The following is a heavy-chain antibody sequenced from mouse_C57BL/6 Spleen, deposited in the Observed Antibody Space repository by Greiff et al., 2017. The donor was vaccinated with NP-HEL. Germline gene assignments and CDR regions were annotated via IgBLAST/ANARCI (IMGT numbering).Heavy chain of an antibody. D-gene: IGHD1-1*01. J-gene: IGHJ1*03. CDR3: ARYSTTVVDWYFDV. CDR1: GFTFTDYY. Sequence: EVQLQESGGGLVQPGGSLSLSCAASGFTFTDYYMSWVRQPPGKALEWLGFIRNKANGYTTEYSASVKGRFTISRDNYQSILYLQMNALRAEDSATYYCARYSTTVVDWYFDVWGTGTTVTVSS. CDR2: IRNKANGYTT. V-gene: IGHV7-3*01.